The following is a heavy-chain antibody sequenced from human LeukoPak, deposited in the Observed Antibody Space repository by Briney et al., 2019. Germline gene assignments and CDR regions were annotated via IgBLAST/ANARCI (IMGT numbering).Heavy chain of an antibody. CDR1: GGSFSGYY. J-gene: IGHJ4*02. CDR2: INHSGST. V-gene: IGHV4-34*01. CDR3: ARSPNSYDSSGYYDY. Sequence: PSETLSLTCAVYGGSFSGYYWSWIRQPPGKGLEWIGEINHSGSTNYNPSLKSRVTISVDTPKNQFSLKLSSVTAADTAVYYCARSPNSYDSSGYYDYWGQGTLVTVSS. D-gene: IGHD3-22*01.